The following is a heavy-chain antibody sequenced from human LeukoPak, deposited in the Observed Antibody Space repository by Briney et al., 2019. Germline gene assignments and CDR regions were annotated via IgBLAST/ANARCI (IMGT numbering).Heavy chain of an antibody. Sequence: GGSLRLSCAAPGFTFSSYGMHWVRQAPGKGLEWVAVISYDGSNKYYADSVKGRFTISRDNSKNTLYLQMNSLRAEDTAVYYCAKDRDHSYGFLDYWGQGTLVTVSS. CDR2: ISYDGSNK. J-gene: IGHJ4*02. CDR3: AKDRDHSYGFLDY. D-gene: IGHD5-18*01. CDR1: GFTFSSYG. V-gene: IGHV3-30*18.